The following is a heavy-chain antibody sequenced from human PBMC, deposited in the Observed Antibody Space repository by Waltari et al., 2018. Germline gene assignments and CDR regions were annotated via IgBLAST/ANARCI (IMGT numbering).Heavy chain of an antibody. D-gene: IGHD3-22*01. CDR1: DITFTGSH. J-gene: IGHJ5*01. CDR2: INPNSGGT. Sequence: VPLVQRGDEEMKRGAPVKVACNASDITFTGSHIPRVRQAPGQGLEWMGRINPNSGGTNYAQKFQCRVTMTSDTSINTAYMELSRLRPYDTSVYYCAKGQEHYYDNSGSFVSWGQGTLVTVAS. V-gene: IGHV1-2*06. CDR3: AKGQEHYYDNSGSFVS.